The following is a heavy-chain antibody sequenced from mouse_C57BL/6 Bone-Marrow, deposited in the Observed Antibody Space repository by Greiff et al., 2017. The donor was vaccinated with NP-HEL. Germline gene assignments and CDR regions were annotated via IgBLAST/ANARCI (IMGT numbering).Heavy chain of an antibody. CDR1: GFTFSDYG. J-gene: IGHJ3*01. Sequence: EVQLVESGGGLVKPGGSLKLSCAASGFTFSDYGMHWVRQAPEKGLEWVAYISSGSSTIYYADTVKGRFTISRDNAKNTLFLQMTSLRSEDTAMYYCAKLYYDYDGSLAYWGQGTLVTVSA. CDR3: AKLYYDYDGSLAY. CDR2: ISSGSSTI. D-gene: IGHD2-4*01. V-gene: IGHV5-17*01.